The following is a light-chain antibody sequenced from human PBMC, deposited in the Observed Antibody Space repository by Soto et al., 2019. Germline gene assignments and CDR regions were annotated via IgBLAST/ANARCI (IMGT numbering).Light chain of an antibody. Sequence: DIQMTQSPPSLSASVGDRVTITCRASQGIGNYLAWYQQKPGQVPKLLIYGASTLQSGVPSRFSGSGSGTDFTLTSSSRRPEYVANYYCQKYNCAPRTFGQGTRVEIK. V-gene: IGKV1-27*01. CDR1: QGIGNY. J-gene: IGKJ1*01. CDR2: GAS. CDR3: QKYNCAPRT.